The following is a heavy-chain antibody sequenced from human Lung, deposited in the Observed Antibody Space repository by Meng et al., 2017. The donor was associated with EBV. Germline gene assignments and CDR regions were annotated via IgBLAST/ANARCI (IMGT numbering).Heavy chain of an antibody. CDR1: GGSISNGGYY. CDR2: IYNSGTT. Sequence: GAGMLNPSPTRSLACSVLGGSISNGGYYYNWLRQYPGKGLEWIGYIYNSGTTSYNPSLKSRVSMSMDTSQNQFSLNLKSVTAADTAVYFCARLLYNWNPYFAYWGQGILVTVSS. D-gene: IGHD1-20*01. J-gene: IGHJ4*02. CDR3: ARLLYNWNPYFAY. V-gene: IGHV4-31*03.